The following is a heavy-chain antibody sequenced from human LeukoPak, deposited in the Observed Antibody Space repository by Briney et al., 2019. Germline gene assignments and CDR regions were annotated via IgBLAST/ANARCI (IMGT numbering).Heavy chain of an antibody. D-gene: IGHD5-12*01. CDR1: GFTFSAYA. Sequence: PGGSLRLSCSASGFTFSAYAMHWVRQAPGKGLEYVSAISPNGGSTYYADSVRGRFTISRDNSKNTLYLQMSSLRVEDTALYYCAKVATMGSFDYWGQGTLVTVSS. CDR3: AKVATMGSFDY. J-gene: IGHJ4*02. CDR2: ISPNGGST. V-gene: IGHV3-64D*06.